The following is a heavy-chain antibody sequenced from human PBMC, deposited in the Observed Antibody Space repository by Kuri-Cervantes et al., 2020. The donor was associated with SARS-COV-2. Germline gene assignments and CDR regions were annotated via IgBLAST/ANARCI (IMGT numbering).Heavy chain of an antibody. Sequence: GESLKISCTASGFTVTDNYMSWVRQAPGKGLEWVSLIYGDSSTNYADSVKGRFTISRDNSKNTLYLQMNSLRTEDTAVYYCTCSYTHLGIDYWGQGTLVTVSS. D-gene: IGHD2-2*02. CDR1: GFTVTDNY. CDR2: IYGDSST. CDR3: TCSYTHLGIDY. J-gene: IGHJ4*02. V-gene: IGHV3-53*01.